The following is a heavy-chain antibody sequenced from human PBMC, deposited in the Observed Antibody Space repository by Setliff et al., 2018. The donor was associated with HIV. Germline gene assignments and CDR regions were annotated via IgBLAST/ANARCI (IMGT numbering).Heavy chain of an antibody. D-gene: IGHD5-12*01. CDR1: GFTFGDYA. Sequence: PGGSLRLSCTASGFTFGDYAMSWFRQAPGKGLEWVGFIRSKAYGGTTEYAASVKGRFTISRDDSKSIAYLQMNSLKTEDTAVYYCTRVGIEMATERGVEYFDYWGQGTLVTVSS. CDR2: IRSKAYGGTT. J-gene: IGHJ4*02. V-gene: IGHV3-49*03. CDR3: TRVGIEMATERGVEYFDY.